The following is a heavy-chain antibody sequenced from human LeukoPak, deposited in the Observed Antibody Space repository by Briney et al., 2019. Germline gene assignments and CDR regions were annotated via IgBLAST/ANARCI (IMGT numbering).Heavy chain of an antibody. CDR2: VDPEDGET. J-gene: IGHJ4*02. Sequence: ATVKISCKASGYTFTDYYMHWVPQAPGKGLEWMGLVDPEDGETIYAEKFQGRVTIPAHTSTDTAYMELSSLRSEDTVVYSCATASVYGDPTVADYLGEGSLVTVSS. D-gene: IGHD4-17*01. CDR3: ATASVYGDPTVADY. CDR1: GYTFTDYY. V-gene: IGHV1-69-2*01.